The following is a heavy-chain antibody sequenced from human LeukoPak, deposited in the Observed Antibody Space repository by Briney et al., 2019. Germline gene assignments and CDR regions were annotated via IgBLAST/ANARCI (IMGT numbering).Heavy chain of an antibody. CDR3: ARDQRSYYGSGSYYRLGY. J-gene: IGHJ4*02. D-gene: IGHD3-10*01. CDR1: GFTFSSYA. CDR2: ISYDGSNK. Sequence: GGSLRLSCAASGFTFSSYAMHWVRQAPGKGLEWVAVISYDGSNKYYADSVKGRFTISRDNSKNTLSLLMNRLRAEDTAVYYCARDQRSYYGSGSYYRLGYWGQGTLVTVSS. V-gene: IGHV3-30*04.